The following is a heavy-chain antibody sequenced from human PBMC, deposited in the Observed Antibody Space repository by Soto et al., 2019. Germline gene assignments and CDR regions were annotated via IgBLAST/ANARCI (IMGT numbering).Heavy chain of an antibody. CDR3: ARDRVVRGVINYY. CDR2: IKQDGSEK. J-gene: IGHJ4*02. Sequence: GGSLRLSCPVSGFTFTSYWMSWVRQAPGKGLEWVANIKQDGSEKYYVDSVKGRFTISRDNAKNSLYLQMNSLRAEDTAVYYCARDRVVRGVINYYWGQGTLVTVSS. V-gene: IGHV3-7*04. CDR1: GFTFTSYW. D-gene: IGHD3-10*01.